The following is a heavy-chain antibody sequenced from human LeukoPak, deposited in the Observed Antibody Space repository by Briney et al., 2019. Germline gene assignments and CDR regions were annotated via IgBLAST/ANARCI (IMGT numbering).Heavy chain of an antibody. Sequence: GGSLRLSCAASGFTFSSYWMSWVRQAPGKGLEWVANIKQDGSEKYYVGSVKGRFTISRDNVKNSLYLQMNNLRAEDTAVYYCARDPEYYSDSSFKDYWGQGTLVTVSS. CDR2: IKQDGSEK. CDR1: GFTFSSYW. J-gene: IGHJ4*02. D-gene: IGHD3-22*01. CDR3: ARDPEYYSDSSFKDY. V-gene: IGHV3-7*01.